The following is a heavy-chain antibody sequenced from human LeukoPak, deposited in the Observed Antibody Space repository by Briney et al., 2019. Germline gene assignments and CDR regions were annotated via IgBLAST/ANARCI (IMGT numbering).Heavy chain of an antibody. CDR2: IFYSGST. CDR3: AREYYYDSSGYPDAFDI. CDR1: GGSISSSSYY. V-gene: IGHV4-39*07. Sequence: SETLSLTCTVSGGSISSSSYYWGWIRQPPGKGLEWIASIFYSGSTYYNPSLKSRVTISVDTSKNQFSLKLSSVTAADTAVYYCAREYYYDSSGYPDAFDIWGQGTMVTVSS. J-gene: IGHJ3*02. D-gene: IGHD3-22*01.